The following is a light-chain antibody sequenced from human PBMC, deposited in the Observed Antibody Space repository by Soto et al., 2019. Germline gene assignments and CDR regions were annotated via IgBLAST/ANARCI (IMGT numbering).Light chain of an antibody. Sequence: VVLTQSPGTLSLSPGERATLSCRASQSVGNYLAWYQQKPVQAPRLLIYDASTRATGIPDRFSGGGSGTEFTLTIISLQPEDFVVYYCQQYNSWPPITFGQGTRLEIK. V-gene: IGKV3-15*01. CDR3: QQYNSWPPIT. CDR1: QSVGNY. J-gene: IGKJ5*01. CDR2: DAS.